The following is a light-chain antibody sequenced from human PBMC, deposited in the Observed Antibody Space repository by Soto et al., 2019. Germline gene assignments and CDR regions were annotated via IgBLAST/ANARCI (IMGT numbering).Light chain of an antibody. CDR2: GGS. CDR1: QSVSSGY. V-gene: IGKV3-20*01. CDR3: QQFRSSPVYT. J-gene: IGKJ2*01. Sequence: VLTQSPGTLSLSPGERATLSCRAGQSVSSGYLAWYQQKPGEAPMLLIYGGSKRATGIPDRFSGSGSGTGFTLTITRLEPDDFAFSFCHCQQFRSSPVYTFGQGTKLEMK.